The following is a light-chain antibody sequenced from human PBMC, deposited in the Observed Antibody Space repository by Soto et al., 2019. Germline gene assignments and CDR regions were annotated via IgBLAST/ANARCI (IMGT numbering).Light chain of an antibody. CDR1: QSVSSSY. V-gene: IGKV3-20*01. CDR3: QHSGSSLWT. J-gene: IGKJ1*01. CDR2: GAS. Sequence: EIVLTQSPGTLSLSPGERATLSCRASQSVSSSYLAWYQQKPGQAPRLLIYGASSRATGIPDRFSGSGSGTDFTLPISRLEPEDFAVYYCQHSGSSLWTFGQGTKVEIK.